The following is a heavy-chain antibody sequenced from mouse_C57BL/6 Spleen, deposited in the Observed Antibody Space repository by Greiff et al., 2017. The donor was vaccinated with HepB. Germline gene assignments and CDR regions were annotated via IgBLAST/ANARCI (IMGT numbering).Heavy chain of an antibody. CDR3: TSAYYSIPFAY. D-gene: IGHD2-5*01. J-gene: IGHJ3*01. V-gene: IGHV1-15*01. CDR2: IDPETGGT. CDR1: GYTFTDYE. Sequence: VKLQESGAELVRPGASVTLSCKASGYTFTDYEMHWVKQTPVHGLEWIGAIDPETGGTAYNQKFKGKAILIADKSSSTAYMELRSLTSEDSAVYYCTSAYYSIPFAYWGQGTLVTVSA.